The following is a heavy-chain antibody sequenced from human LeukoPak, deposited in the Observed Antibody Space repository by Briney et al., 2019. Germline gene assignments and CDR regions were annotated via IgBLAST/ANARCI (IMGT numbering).Heavy chain of an antibody. V-gene: IGHV3-53*01. CDR2: IYSGGST. CDR3: ARGRVGATPYFDY. CDR1: GFTVSSNY. J-gene: IGHJ4*02. Sequence: GGSLRLSCAASGFTVSSNYMSWVRQAPGKGLEWVSVIYSGGSTYHADSVKGRFTISRENAKNSLYLQMNSLRAEDTAVYYCARGRVGATPYFDYWGQGTLVTVSS. D-gene: IGHD1-26*01.